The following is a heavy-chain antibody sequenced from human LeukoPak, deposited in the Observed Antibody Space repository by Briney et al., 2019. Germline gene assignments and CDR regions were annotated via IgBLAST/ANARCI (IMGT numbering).Heavy chain of an antibody. D-gene: IGHD2-2*01. CDR3: ASLEYQLPPFDP. J-gene: IGHJ5*02. CDR2: INPNSGGT. Sequence: ASVKVSCKASGYTFTGYYVHWVRQAPGQGLEWMGWINPNSGGTNYAQKFQGRVTMTRDTSISTAYMELSRLRSDDAAVYYCASLEYQLPPFDPWGQGTLVTVSS. V-gene: IGHV1-2*02. CDR1: GYTFTGYY.